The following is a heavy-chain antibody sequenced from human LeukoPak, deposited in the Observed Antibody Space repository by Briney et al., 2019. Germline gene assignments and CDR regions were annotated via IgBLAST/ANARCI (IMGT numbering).Heavy chain of an antibody. CDR2: ITSSGGIR. J-gene: IGHJ5*02. CDR3: AGERNCGGDCYQGSWFDP. V-gene: IGHV3-48*03. CDR1: GFTFNSHE. Sequence: PGGSLRLSCAASGFTFNSHEMHWVRQAPGKGLEWVSYITSSGGIRYYADSVKGRFTVSRDNAKNSLFLQMNSLRAEDTAIYYCAGERNCGGDCYQGSWFDPWGQGTLVTVSS. D-gene: IGHD2-21*02.